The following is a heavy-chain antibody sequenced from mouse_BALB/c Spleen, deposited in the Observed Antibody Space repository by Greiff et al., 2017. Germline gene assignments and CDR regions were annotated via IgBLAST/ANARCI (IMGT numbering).Heavy chain of an antibody. CDR2: IDPENGNT. Sequence: EVQLVESGAELVRPGALVKLSCKASGFNIKDYYMHWVKQRPEQGLEWIGWIDPENGNTIYDPKFQGKASITADTSSNTAYLQLSSLTSEDTAVYYCAAYYGNPYAMDYWGQGTSVTVSS. CDR3: AAYYGNPYAMDY. D-gene: IGHD2-10*01. J-gene: IGHJ4*01. V-gene: IGHV14-1*02. CDR1: GFNIKDYY.